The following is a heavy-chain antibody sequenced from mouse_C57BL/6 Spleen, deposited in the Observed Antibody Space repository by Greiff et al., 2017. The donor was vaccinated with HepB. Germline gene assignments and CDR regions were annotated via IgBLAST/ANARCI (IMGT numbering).Heavy chain of an antibody. CDR2: IDPSDSYT. V-gene: IGHV1-69*01. CDR3: ARGPREDY. CDR1: GYTFTSYW. J-gene: IGHJ4*01. Sequence: VQLQQPGAELVMPGASVKLSCKASGYTFTSYWMHWVKQRPGQGLEWIGEIDPSDSYTNYNQKFKGKSTLTVDKSSSTAYMQLSSLTSEDSAVYYCARGPREDYWGQGTSVTVSS.